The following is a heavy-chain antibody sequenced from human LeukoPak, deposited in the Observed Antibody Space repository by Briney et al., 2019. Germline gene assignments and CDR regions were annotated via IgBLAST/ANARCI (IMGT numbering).Heavy chain of an antibody. Sequence: PSETLSLTCAVYGGSFSGYYWSWIRQPPGKGLEWIGEINHSGSTNYNPSLKSRVTISVDTSKNQFSLKLSSVTAADTAVYYCARGVSSGWALYYFDYWGQGILVTVSS. CDR2: INHSGST. D-gene: IGHD6-19*01. J-gene: IGHJ4*02. CDR3: ARGVSSGWALYYFDY. V-gene: IGHV4-34*01. CDR1: GGSFSGYY.